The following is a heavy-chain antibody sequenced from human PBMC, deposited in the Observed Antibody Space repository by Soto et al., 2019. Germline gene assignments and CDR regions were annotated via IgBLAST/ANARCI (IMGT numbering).Heavy chain of an antibody. CDR1: GGTFSSYA. D-gene: IGHD3-16*02. V-gene: IGHV1-69*13. CDR3: ARGPYDYVWGSYRYPPFDY. J-gene: IGHJ4*02. Sequence: SVKVSCKASGGTFSSYAISWVRQAPGQGLEWMGGIIPIFGTANYAQKFQGRVTITADESTSTAYMELSSLRSEDTAVYYCARGPYDYVWGSYRYPPFDYWGQGTLVTVPS. CDR2: IIPIFGTA.